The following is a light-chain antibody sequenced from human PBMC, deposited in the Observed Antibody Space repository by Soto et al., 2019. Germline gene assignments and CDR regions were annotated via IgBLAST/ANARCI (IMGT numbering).Light chain of an antibody. Sequence: EIVMTQSPATLSVSPGERATLSCRASQSVSSNLAWYQQKPGQAPRLLIYGASTRAHGIPARFSGSESGTEYTLAISSLQSEDFAVYYCQQYNNWWTFGQGTKVEIK. CDR3: QQYNNWWT. V-gene: IGKV3-15*01. CDR2: GAS. CDR1: QSVSSN. J-gene: IGKJ1*01.